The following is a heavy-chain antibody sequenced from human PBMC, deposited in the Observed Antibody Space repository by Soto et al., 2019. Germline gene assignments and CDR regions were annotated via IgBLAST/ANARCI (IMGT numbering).Heavy chain of an antibody. J-gene: IGHJ6*02. CDR1: EYTFTDHY. D-gene: IGHD6-19*01. CDR3: ARPTITVAGVLGSTGAGGMDV. CDR2: INPNSGGT. Sequence: GASVKVSCKGSEYTFTDHYMHWVRQAPGQGLEWMGWINPNSGGTNYAQKFQGRVTMTRDTSISTAYMELSRLRSDDTAVYYCARPTITVAGVLGSTGAGGMDVWGQGTTVTVSS. V-gene: IGHV1-2*02.